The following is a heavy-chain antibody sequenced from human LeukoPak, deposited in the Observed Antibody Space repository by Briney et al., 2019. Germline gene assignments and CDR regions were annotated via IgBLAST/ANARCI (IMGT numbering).Heavy chain of an antibody. CDR2: ISYDGSNK. V-gene: IGHV3-30-3*01. CDR3: ARGRYSSGWYNWFDP. Sequence: GGSLRLSCAASGFTFSSYAMHWVRQAPGKGLEWVAVISYDGSNKYYADSVKGRFTISRDNSKNTLYLQMNSLRAEDTAVYYCARGRYSSGWYNWFDPWGQGTLVTVSS. CDR1: GFTFSSYA. J-gene: IGHJ5*02. D-gene: IGHD6-19*01.